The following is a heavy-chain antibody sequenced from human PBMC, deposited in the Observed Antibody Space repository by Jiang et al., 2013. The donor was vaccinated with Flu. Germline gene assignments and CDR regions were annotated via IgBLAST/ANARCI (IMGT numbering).Heavy chain of an antibody. V-gene: IGHV7-4-1*02. CDR3: ARGIGALTGTSHGFDP. D-gene: IGHD3-9*01. Sequence: QSGSELKKPGASVRVSCKASGYTFTKYAINWVRQAPGQGLKWMGWINTNTGNSTYVQVFTGRFVFSLDTAVSTAYLQISHLRADDTAMYYCARGIGALTGTSHGFDPWGQGTLVAVSS. CDR1: GYTFTKYA. J-gene: IGHJ5*02. CDR2: INTNTGNS.